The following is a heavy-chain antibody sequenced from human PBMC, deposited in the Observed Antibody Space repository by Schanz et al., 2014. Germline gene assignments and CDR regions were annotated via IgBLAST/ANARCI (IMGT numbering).Heavy chain of an antibody. CDR2: IIPILGME. Sequence: QVQLVQSGAEVKKPGSSVKVSCKASGGTFSSYAFSWVRQAPGQGLEWMGKIIPILGMENYAQKFQGRVTFTADISTSTAYMVLSSLRSDDTSVYYCARDIQYHYDTSGPVGAFDIWGQGTVVTVSS. D-gene: IGHD3-22*01. J-gene: IGHJ3*02. V-gene: IGHV1-69*04. CDR1: GGTFSSYA. CDR3: ARDIQYHYDTSGPVGAFDI.